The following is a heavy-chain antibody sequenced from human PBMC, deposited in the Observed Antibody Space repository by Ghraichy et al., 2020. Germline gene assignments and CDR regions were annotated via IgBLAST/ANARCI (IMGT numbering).Heavy chain of an antibody. Sequence: GGSLRLSCVGSGFTFGSYSMNWVRQSPGKGLEWVSYITSSSRTKSYADSVKGRFTISRDNVQNSLYLQMNSLRAEDTAVYYCARDSDVDYWGQGTLVTVSS. V-gene: IGHV3-48*01. CDR2: ITSSSRTK. CDR1: GFTFGSYS. J-gene: IGHJ4*02. CDR3: ARDSDVDY.